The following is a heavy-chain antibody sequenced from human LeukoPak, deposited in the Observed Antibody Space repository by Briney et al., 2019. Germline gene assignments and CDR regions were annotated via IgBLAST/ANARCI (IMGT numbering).Heavy chain of an antibody. CDR3: AQYYDILTGYLDFDY. J-gene: IGHJ4*02. V-gene: IGHV3-23*01. D-gene: IGHD3-9*01. CDR1: GFTFSRYA. Sequence: PGGSLRLSCAAAGFTFSRYAMSWVRQAQGKGLECVSASSGSGGSTYYADSVKGRFTLSRDNSKNTLYLQINSLSAEDTAVYYCAQYYDILTGYLDFDYWGQGTLVTVSS. CDR2: SSGSGGST.